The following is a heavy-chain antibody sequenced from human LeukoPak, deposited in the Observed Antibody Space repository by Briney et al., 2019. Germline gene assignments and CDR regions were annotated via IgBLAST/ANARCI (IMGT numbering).Heavy chain of an antibody. J-gene: IGHJ3*02. Sequence: ASVKVSCKASGGTFNSYAISWVRQAPGQGLEWMGRIIPILGIANYAQKFQGRVTITADKSTSTAYMELSSLRSEDTAVYYCARDQAISSSWYAYAFDIWGQGTMVTVSS. D-gene: IGHD6-13*01. CDR2: IIPILGIA. V-gene: IGHV1-69*04. CDR3: ARDQAISSSWYAYAFDI. CDR1: GGTFNSYA.